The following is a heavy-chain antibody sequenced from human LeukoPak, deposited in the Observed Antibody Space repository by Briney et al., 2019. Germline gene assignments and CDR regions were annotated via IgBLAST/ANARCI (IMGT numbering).Heavy chain of an antibody. D-gene: IGHD2-2*01. CDR3: ARTPDIVVVPAEDYYYMDV. V-gene: IGHV1-2*02. Sequence: ASVKVSCKASGYTFTVYYMHWVRQAPGQGLEWMGWINPNSGGTNYAQKFQGRVTMTRDTSISTAYMELSRLRSDDTAVYYCARTPDIVVVPAEDYYYMDVWGKGTTVTVSS. J-gene: IGHJ6*03. CDR2: INPNSGGT. CDR1: GYTFTVYY.